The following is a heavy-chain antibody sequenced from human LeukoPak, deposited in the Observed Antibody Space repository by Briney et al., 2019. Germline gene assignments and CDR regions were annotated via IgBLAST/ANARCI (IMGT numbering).Heavy chain of an antibody. CDR2: INSDGSST. CDR1: GFTFSSYW. CDR3: ARSPYSSSWPDAFDI. V-gene: IGHV3-74*01. J-gene: IGHJ3*02. Sequence: GGSLRLSCAASGFTFSSYWMHWVRQAPGKGLVWVSRINSDGSSTSYADSVKGRFTISRDNAKNTLYLQMNSLRAEDTAVYYCARSPYSSSWPDAFDIWGQGTMVTVSS. D-gene: IGHD6-13*01.